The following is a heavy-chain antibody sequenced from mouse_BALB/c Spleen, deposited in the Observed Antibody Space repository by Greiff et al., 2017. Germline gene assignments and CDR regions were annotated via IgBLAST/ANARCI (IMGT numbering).Heavy chain of an antibody. CDR1: GFTFSSYG. J-gene: IGHJ4*01. CDR3: ARAYYGNYEAMDY. Sequence: EVKVVESGGDLVKPGGSLKLSCAASGFTFSSYGMSWVRQTPDKRLEWVATISSGGSYTYYPDSVKGRFTISRDNAKNTLYLQMSSLKSEDTAMYYCARAYYGNYEAMDYWGQGTSVTVSS. D-gene: IGHD2-10*01. V-gene: IGHV5-6*01. CDR2: ISSGGSYT.